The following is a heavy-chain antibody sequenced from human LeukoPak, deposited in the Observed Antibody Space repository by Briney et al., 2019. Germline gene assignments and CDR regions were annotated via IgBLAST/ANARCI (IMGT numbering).Heavy chain of an antibody. Sequence: VASVKVSCKASGYTFTSYGISWVRQAPGQGLEWMGWISAYNGNTNYAQKLQGRVTMTTDTSTSTAYMELRSLRSDDTAVYYCARYYDFWSGTSSWYYYYMDVWGKGTTVTVSS. V-gene: IGHV1-18*01. J-gene: IGHJ6*03. D-gene: IGHD3-3*01. CDR3: ARYYDFWSGTSSWYYYYMDV. CDR1: GYTFTSYG. CDR2: ISAYNGNT.